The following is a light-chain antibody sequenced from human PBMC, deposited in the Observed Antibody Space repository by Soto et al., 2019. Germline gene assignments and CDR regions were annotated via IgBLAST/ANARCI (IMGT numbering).Light chain of an antibody. CDR1: QSISTN. J-gene: IGKJ2*01. V-gene: IGKV3-15*01. CDR3: HQYDSWPPYT. CDR2: GAS. Sequence: EIVMTQSTATLSVSTVETATLSCRTSQSISTNLAWYQQKLGQAPRLLIYGASTRATDIPARFSGSGSGTEFTLTISSLQSEDYAIYYCHQYDSWPPYTFGQGTKVDIK.